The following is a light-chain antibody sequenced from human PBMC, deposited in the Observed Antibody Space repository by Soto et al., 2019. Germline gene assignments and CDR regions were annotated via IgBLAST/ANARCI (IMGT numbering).Light chain of an antibody. V-gene: IGKV3-11*01. CDR1: QTVSSY. CDR2: DAS. CDR3: QQRSSWPLT. Sequence: IVLTQSPATLSLSPGERATLSCRASQTVSSYLAWYQQKVGQAPRPLIYDASNRAPGIPARFSGSGSGTDFTLTSSSLEPEDFAVYYCQQRSSWPLTFGGGTKVEIK. J-gene: IGKJ4*01.